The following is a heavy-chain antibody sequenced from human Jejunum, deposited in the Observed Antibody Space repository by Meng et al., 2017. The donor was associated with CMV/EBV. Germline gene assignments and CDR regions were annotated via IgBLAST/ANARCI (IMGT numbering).Heavy chain of an antibody. V-gene: IGHV4-34*01. CDR2: INHSGTT. CDR3: ARGGSSSWSRWLDP. Sequence: YCDSLSGYYWSWVRQPPGKGLEWIGEINHSGTTHYSPSLKSRVTLSVDTSKNQISLKMTSVTAADTAVYFCARGGSSSWSRWLDPWGQGSLVTVSS. J-gene: IGHJ5*02. CDR1: CDSLSGYY. D-gene: IGHD6-13*01.